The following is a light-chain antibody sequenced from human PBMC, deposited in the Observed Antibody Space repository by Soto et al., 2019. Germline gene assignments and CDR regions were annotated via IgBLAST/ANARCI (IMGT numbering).Light chain of an antibody. CDR2: DVT. J-gene: IGLJ1*01. CDR1: SSDVGRYDY. Sequence: LTQPRSVSGSPGQSVTISCTGTSSDVGRYDYVSWYQQHPGKAPKLIVYDVTERPSGVPDRFSGSKSGNTASLTISGLQAEDEADYSCCSFAGSYSYVFGTGTKVTVL. CDR3: CSFAGSYSYV. V-gene: IGLV2-11*01.